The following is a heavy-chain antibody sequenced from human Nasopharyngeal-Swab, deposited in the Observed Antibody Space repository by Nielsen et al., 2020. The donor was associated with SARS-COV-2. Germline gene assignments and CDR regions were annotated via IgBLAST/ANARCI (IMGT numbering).Heavy chain of an antibody. D-gene: IGHD6-19*01. CDR2: IWYDGSNK. J-gene: IGHJ4*02. V-gene: IGHV3-33*01. Sequence: GGSLRLSCAASGFTFSSYGMHWVRQAPGKGLEWVAVIWYDGSNKYYADSVKGRFTISRDNSKNTLYLQMNSLRAEDTAVYYCARAHPRDSSGWGVYYFDYWGQGTLVTVSS. CDR1: GFTFSSYG. CDR3: ARAHPRDSSGWGVYYFDY.